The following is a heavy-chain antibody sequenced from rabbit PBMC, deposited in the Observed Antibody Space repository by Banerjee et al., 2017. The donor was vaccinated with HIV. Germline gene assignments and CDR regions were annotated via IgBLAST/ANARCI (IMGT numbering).Heavy chain of an antibody. CDR2: IYTGSSGYT. CDR3: ARGGSGGYST. J-gene: IGHJ3*01. CDR1: GFSFSSTYY. Sequence: QEQLVESGGDLVKPGASLTLTCTASGFSFSSTYYMSWVRQAPGKGLEWIGCIYTGSSGYTLYASWAKGRFTISKTSSTTVTLQMTSLTAADTATYFCARGGSGGYSTWGQGTLVTVS. D-gene: IGHD7-1*01. V-gene: IGHV1S45*01.